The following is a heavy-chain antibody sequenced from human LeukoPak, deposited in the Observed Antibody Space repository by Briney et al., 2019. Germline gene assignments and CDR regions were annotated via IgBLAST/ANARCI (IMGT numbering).Heavy chain of an antibody. V-gene: IGHV4-39*01. D-gene: IGHD3-10*02. J-gene: IGHJ5*02. CDR1: GDSIRSSGFC. Sequence: SETLSLTCTLSGDSIRSSGFCWGWIRQPPGKGLECVGVICDTGNTYYNPSLKSRVTISVDTSKNQFSLRVTSVTAADTALYYCARHMSGIDWFDPWGQGTLVTVSS. CDR2: ICDTGNT. CDR3: ARHMSGIDWFDP.